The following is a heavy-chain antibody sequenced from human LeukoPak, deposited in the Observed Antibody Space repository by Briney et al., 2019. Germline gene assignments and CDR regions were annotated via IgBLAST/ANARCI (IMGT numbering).Heavy chain of an antibody. J-gene: IGHJ4*02. CDR3: ARSVDTAEAQIAFDY. CDR2: INHSGST. CDR1: GGSFSGYY. D-gene: IGHD5-18*01. V-gene: IGHV4-34*01. Sequence: SETLSLTCAVYGGSFSGYYWSWIRQPPGKGLEWIGEINHSGSTNYNPSLKSRVTISVDTSKNQFSLKLSSVTAADTAVYYCARSVDTAEAQIAFDYCGQGTLVTVSS.